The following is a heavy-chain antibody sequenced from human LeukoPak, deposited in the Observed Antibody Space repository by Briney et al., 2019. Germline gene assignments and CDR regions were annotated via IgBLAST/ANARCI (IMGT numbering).Heavy chain of an antibody. D-gene: IGHD6-13*01. Sequence: GGSLRLSCVVSGLTFEDAWMSWVRQAPGKGLEWVGRIKSKNVGETTEYAAPVQGRFTISRDDSKNTVYLQMSNLKTEDTAVYYCTRGPGNFGYWGQGTLVTVSS. CDR2: IKSKNVGETT. CDR1: GLTFEDAW. J-gene: IGHJ4*02. V-gene: IGHV3-15*01. CDR3: TRGPGNFGY.